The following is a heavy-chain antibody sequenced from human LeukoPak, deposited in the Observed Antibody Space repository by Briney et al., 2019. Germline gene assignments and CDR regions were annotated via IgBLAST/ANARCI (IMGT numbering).Heavy chain of an antibody. CDR2: IWYDGSNE. CDR1: GFTFSSYG. J-gene: IGHJ3*02. V-gene: IGHV3-33*01. CDR3: ALFRIAGLNDAFDI. Sequence: GRSLRLSCAASGFTFSSYGMHWVRQAPGKGLEWVAVIWYDGSNENYADSVKGRFTISRDNSKNTLYLQMNSLTADDTAVYYCALFRIAGLNDAFDIGGQGTMVIVSS. D-gene: IGHD1-26*01.